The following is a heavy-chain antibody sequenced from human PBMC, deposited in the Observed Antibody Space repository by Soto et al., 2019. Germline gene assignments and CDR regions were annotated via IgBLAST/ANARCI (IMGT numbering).Heavy chain of an antibody. D-gene: IGHD3-22*01. CDR1: GYTFTNYY. CDR2: INPSGGST. J-gene: IGHJ4*02. V-gene: IGHV1-46*01. CDR3: ARNDNSGLDY. Sequence: ASVNVSCKASGYTFTNYYMHWVRQAPGQGLEWMGFINPSGGSTSYAQKFQGRVTMTRDTSTSTVYMELSSLRSEDTAVYYCARNDNSGLDYWGQGTLVTVSS.